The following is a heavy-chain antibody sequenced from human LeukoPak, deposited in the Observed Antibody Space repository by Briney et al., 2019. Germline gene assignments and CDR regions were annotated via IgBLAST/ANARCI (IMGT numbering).Heavy chain of an antibody. CDR2: IWSDGTNT. J-gene: IGHJ4*02. CDR1: GFTFSTYT. D-gene: IGHD4-11*01. V-gene: IGHV3-33*06. Sequence: PGGSLRLSCAGSGFTFSTYTLNWVRQAPGKGLEWVAVIWSDGTNTYYGDPVKGRFTISRDNFQRTVYLQMNSLRAEDTAVYYCAKDAQRGFDYSNSLDKWGQGTLVTVSS. CDR3: AKDAQRGFDYSNSLDK.